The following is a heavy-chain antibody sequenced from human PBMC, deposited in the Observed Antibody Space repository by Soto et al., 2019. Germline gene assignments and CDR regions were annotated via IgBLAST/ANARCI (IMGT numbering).Heavy chain of an antibody. V-gene: IGHV3-30-3*01. Sequence: GGSLRLSCAASGFTFSSYAMHWVRQAPGKGLEWVAVISYDGSNKYYADSVKGRFTISRDNSKNTLYLQMNSLRAEDTAVYYCARETIVVPAATDYYYYYGMDVWGQGTTVTVSS. J-gene: IGHJ6*02. CDR3: ARETIVVPAATDYYYYYGMDV. D-gene: IGHD2-2*01. CDR1: GFTFSSYA. CDR2: ISYDGSNK.